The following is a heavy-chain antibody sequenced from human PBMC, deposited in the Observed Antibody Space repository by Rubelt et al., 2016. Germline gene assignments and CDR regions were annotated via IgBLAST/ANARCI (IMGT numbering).Heavy chain of an antibody. Sequence: GESLRLSCAASGFPFSTYAMSWVRQAPGKGLEWVSGISGSGGDTFYADSVKGRFTISRDNSKNSLYLQMNSLRAEDTAVYYCARDLLFGGQGTLVTVSS. V-gene: IGHV3-23*01. J-gene: IGHJ4*02. CDR2: ISGSGGDT. D-gene: IGHD2-15*01. CDR1: GFPFSTYA. CDR3: ARDLLF.